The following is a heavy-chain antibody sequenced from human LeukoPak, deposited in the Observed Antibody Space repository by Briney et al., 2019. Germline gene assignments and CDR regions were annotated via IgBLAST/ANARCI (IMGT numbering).Heavy chain of an antibody. CDR1: GFTFSSYA. Sequence: GGSLRLSCAASGFTFSSYAIHWVRQAPGKGLEWVAVIWYDGSNKYYADSVKGRFTISRDNSKNTLYLQMNSLRAEDTAVYYCARDAITMVRGVIAYWGQGTLVTVSS. J-gene: IGHJ4*02. V-gene: IGHV3-33*08. CDR2: IWYDGSNK. CDR3: ARDAITMVRGVIAY. D-gene: IGHD3-10*01.